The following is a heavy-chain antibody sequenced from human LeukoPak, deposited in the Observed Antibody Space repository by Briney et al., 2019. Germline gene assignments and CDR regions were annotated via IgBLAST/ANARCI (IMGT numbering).Heavy chain of an antibody. J-gene: IGHJ3*02. CDR1: GGSISSYY. D-gene: IGHD3-22*01. CDR3: ASSGYYVYAFDI. V-gene: IGHV4-59*01. CDR2: IYYSGST. Sequence: PSETLSLTCTVSGGSISSYYWSWIRQPPGKGLGWIGYIYYSGSTNYNPSLKSRVTISVDTSKNQFSLKLSSVTAADTAVYYCASSGYYVYAFDIWGQGTMVTVSS.